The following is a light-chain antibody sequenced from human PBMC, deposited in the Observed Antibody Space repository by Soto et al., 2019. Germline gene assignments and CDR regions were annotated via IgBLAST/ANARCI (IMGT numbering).Light chain of an antibody. CDR1: QTITAS. J-gene: IGKJ2*01. V-gene: IGKV1-39*01. CDR3: QQSYSIPYT. Sequence: DIQMTQSPPSLSASIGDRVTITCRASQTITASLNWYQQKPGEAPKLLIFAASSLQSGVPSRFSGSGSGTEFTLTINSLQPEDFSTYYCQQSYSIPYTFGQGTKLEIK. CDR2: AAS.